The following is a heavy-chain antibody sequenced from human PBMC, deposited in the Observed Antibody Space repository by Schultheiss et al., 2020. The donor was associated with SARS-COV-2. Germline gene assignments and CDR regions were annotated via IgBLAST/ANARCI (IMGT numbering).Heavy chain of an antibody. D-gene: IGHD4-17*01. V-gene: IGHV4-34*01. CDR3: AKDLYGPEDY. CDR1: GGSFSGYY. CDR2: INHSGST. J-gene: IGHJ4*02. Sequence: SETLSLTCAVYGGSFSGYYWSWIRQPPGKGLEWIGEINHSGSTNYNPSLKSRVTISVDTSKNQFSLKLSSVTAADTAVYYCAKDLYGPEDYWGQGTLVTVSS.